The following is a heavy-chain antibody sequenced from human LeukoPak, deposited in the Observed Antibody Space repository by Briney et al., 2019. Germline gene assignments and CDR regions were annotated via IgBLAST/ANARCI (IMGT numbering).Heavy chain of an antibody. D-gene: IGHD2-2*01. Sequence: GGSLRLSCAASGFTFSSYSMNWVRQAPGKGLEWISYIGISSGNTKYADSVKGRFTISGDKAKNSLYLQMNSLGVEETAVYYCGRDTKYAFDNWGQGTLVTVSS. J-gene: IGHJ4*02. V-gene: IGHV3-48*01. CDR1: GFTFSSYS. CDR2: IGISSGNT. CDR3: GRDTKYAFDN.